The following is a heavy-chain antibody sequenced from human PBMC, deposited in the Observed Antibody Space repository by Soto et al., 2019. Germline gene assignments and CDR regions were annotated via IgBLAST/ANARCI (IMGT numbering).Heavy chain of an antibody. V-gene: IGHV3-23*01. CDR1: GFTFSSYA. CDR3: AKGKMRSSSWTHLYYYGMDV. J-gene: IGHJ6*02. CDR2: ISGSGGST. D-gene: IGHD6-13*01. Sequence: AGWSLRLSCAASGFTFSSYAMSWVRQAPGKGLEWVSAISGSGGSTYYADSVKGRFTISRDNSKNTLYLQMNSLRAEDTAVYYCAKGKMRSSSWTHLYYYGMDVWGQGTTVTVSS.